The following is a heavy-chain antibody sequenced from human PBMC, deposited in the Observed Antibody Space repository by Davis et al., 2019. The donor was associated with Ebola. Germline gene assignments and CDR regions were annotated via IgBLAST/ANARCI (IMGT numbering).Heavy chain of an antibody. J-gene: IGHJ4*02. D-gene: IGHD3-3*01. CDR3: AKDTPPYYDFWSGYFGY. V-gene: IGHV3-74*01. CDR2: INSDGSST. CDR1: GFTFSSYW. Sequence: PGGSLRLSCAASGFTFSSYWMHWVRQAPGKGLVWVSRINSDGSSTSYADSVKGRFTISRDNAKNTLYLQMNSLRAEDTAVYYCAKDTPPYYDFWSGYFGYWGQGTLVTVSS.